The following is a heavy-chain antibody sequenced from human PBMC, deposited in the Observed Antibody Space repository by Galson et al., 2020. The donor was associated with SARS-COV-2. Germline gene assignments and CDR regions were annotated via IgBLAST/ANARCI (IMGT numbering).Heavy chain of an antibody. D-gene: IGHD1-7*01. CDR1: GYSFTSYW. J-gene: IGHJ5*02. CDR3: ARPISHWNYEEAWFDP. Sequence: GESLKISCKGSGYSFTSYWIGWVRQMPGKGLEWMGIIYPGDSDTRYSPSFQGQVTISADKSISTAYLQWSSLKASDTAMYYCARPISHWNYEEAWFDPWGQGTLVTVSS. CDR2: IYPGDSDT. V-gene: IGHV5-51*01.